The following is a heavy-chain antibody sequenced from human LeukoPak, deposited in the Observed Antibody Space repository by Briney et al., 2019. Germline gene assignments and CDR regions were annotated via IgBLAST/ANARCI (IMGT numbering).Heavy chain of an antibody. J-gene: IGHJ4*02. CDR2: ISGSGGST. V-gene: IGHV3-23*01. D-gene: IGHD3-10*01. CDR3: AKVSGSGPYYFDY. CDR1: GFTFSSYA. Sequence: GGSLRLSCAASGFTFSSYAMSWVRQAPGKGLEWVSAISGSGGSTYYADSVKGQFTISRDNSKNTLYLQMNSLRAEDTAVYYCAKVSGSGPYYFDYWGQGTLVTVSS.